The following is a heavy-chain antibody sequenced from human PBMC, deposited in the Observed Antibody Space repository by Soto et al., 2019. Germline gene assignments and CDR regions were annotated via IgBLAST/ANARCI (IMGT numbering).Heavy chain of an antibody. Sequence: SETLSLTCAVSGGSISSSDGWRWGRQPPGKGLEWSGGIYYSGSTYYNPSLKSRVTISVGTSKNQFSLKLSSVTAADTAVYYCASRPKNRGFDYWGQGTLVTVSS. CDR3: ASRPKNRGFDY. V-gene: IGHV4-4*02. CDR1: GGSISSSDG. J-gene: IGHJ4*01. CDR2: IYYSGST.